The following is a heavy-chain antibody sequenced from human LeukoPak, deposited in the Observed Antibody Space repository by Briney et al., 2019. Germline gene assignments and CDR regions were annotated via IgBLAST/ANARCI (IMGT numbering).Heavy chain of an antibody. Sequence: GGSLRLSCAASGFTFSSYSMNWVRQAPGNGLEWVSSISSSSSYIYYAVSVKGRFTITKDNAKNSLYLQMNSLRAEDTAVYYCARVYEYYYDSSGYLDAFDIWVQETMVTVSS. CDR3: ARVYEYYYDSSGYLDAFDI. CDR2: ISSSSSYI. D-gene: IGHD3-22*01. J-gene: IGHJ3*02. CDR1: GFTFSSYS. V-gene: IGHV3-21*01.